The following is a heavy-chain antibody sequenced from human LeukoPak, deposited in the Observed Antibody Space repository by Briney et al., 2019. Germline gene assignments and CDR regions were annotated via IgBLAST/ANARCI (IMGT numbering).Heavy chain of an antibody. Sequence: GGSLRLSCAASGFTFSNYAMSRVRQAPGKGLEWVAVISYDGSNKYYADSVKGRFTISRDNSKNTLYLQMNSLRAEDTAVYYCARDLTVTIAYYFDYWGQGTLVTVSS. V-gene: IGHV3-30-3*01. CDR2: ISYDGSNK. J-gene: IGHJ4*02. D-gene: IGHD4-17*01. CDR1: GFTFSNYA. CDR3: ARDLTVTIAYYFDY.